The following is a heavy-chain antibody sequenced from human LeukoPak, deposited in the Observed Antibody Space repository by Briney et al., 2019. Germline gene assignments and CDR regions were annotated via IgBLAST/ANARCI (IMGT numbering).Heavy chain of an antibody. D-gene: IGHD3-22*01. CDR3: ARVFHESSGYPFDY. Sequence: PSETLSLTCTVSGGSMSSYYWSWIRQPPGKGLEWIGYTYYSGNTNCNPSLKSRVTISVDTSKNQFSLKVSSVTAADTAEYYCARVFHESSGYPFDYWGQGPWSPSPQ. CDR2: TYYSGNT. J-gene: IGHJ4*02. V-gene: IGHV4-59*01. CDR1: GGSMSSYY.